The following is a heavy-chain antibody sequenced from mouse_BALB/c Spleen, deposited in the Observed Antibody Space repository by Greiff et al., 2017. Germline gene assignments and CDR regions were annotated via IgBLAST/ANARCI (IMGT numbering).Heavy chain of an antibody. CDR3: ARSYDYDWFAY. CDR2: ISYSGST. CDR1: GYSITSDYA. J-gene: IGHJ3*01. Sequence: EVKLMESGPGLVKPSQSLSLTCTVTGYSITSDYAWNWIRQFPGNKLEWMGYISYSGSTSYNPSLKSRISITRDTSKNQFFLQLNSVTTEDTATYYCARSYDYDWFAYWGQGTLVTVSA. D-gene: IGHD2-4*01. V-gene: IGHV3-2*02.